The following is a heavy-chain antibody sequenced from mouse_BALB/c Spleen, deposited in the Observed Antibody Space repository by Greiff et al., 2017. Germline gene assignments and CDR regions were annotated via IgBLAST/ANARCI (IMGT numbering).Heavy chain of an antibody. CDR2: ISTYNGNT. D-gene: IGHD1-1*01. V-gene: IGHV1-67*01. CDR1: GYTFTDYA. J-gene: IGHJ2*01. CDR3: ARGDWYGSSYGYFDY. Sequence: VQRVESGPEVVRPGVSVKISCKGSGYTFTDYAMHWVKQSHAKSLEWIGVISTYNGNTNYNQKFKGKATMTVDKSSSTAYMELARLTSEDSAIYYCARGDWYGSSYGYFDYWGQGTTLTVSS.